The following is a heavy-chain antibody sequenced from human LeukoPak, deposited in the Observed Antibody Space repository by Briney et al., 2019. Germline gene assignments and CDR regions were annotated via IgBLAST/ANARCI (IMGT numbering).Heavy chain of an antibody. Sequence: SETLSLTCTVSGGSISSYYWSWIRQPPGKGLEWIGYIYYSGCTNYNPSLKSRVTISVDTSKNQFSLKLSSVTAADTAVYYCARQLAARYYYYYGMDVWGQGTTVTVSS. J-gene: IGHJ6*02. CDR3: ARQLAARYYYYYGMDV. V-gene: IGHV4-59*08. D-gene: IGHD6-6*01. CDR2: IYYSGCT. CDR1: GGSISSYY.